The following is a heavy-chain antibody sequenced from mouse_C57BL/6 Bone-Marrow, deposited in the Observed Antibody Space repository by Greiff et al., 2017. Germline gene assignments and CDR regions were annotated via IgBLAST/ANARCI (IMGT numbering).Heavy chain of an antibody. D-gene: IGHD1-1*01. J-gene: IGHJ2*01. CDR3: ARDTTVVAIDY. CDR2: ISDGGSYT. CDR1: GFTFSSYA. Sequence: DVQLQESGGGLVKPGGSLKLSCAASGFTFSSYAMSWVRQTPEKRLEWVATISDGGSYTYYPDNVKGRFTISRDNAKNNLYLQMSHLKSEDTAMYYCARDTTVVAIDYWGQGTTLTVSS. V-gene: IGHV5-4*01.